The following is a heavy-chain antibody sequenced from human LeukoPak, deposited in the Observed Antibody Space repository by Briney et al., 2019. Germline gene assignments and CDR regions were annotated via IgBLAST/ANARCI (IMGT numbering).Heavy chain of an antibody. D-gene: IGHD6-19*01. J-gene: IGHJ4*02. CDR3: ASNPGSGRIDY. CDR1: GGFISKYY. Sequence: PSETLSLTCTVSGGFISKYYWSWIRQPPGKGLEWIGYIYYHGATNYNPSLKSRVTMSIDTSKNQFSLKLSSVTAADTSVYYCASNPGSGRIDYWGQGTLVTVSS. CDR2: IYYHGAT. V-gene: IGHV4-59*08.